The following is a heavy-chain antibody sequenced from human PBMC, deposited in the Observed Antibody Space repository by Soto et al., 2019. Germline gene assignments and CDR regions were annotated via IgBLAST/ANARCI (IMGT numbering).Heavy chain of an antibody. CDR2: IYAGDSAT. CDR3: GRQGRVFIISLPGMDV. J-gene: IGHJ6*02. V-gene: IGHV5-51*01. D-gene: IGHD3-10*01. Sequence: PGESLKISCKGFGYSFTDYWIGWVRQLPGKGFEWLGLIYAGDSATRYSPTFRGQVTISVAKAISTAYLQRSRLKASDSATYYCGRQGRVFIISLPGMDVSGQGTTVTVTS. CDR1: GYSFTDYW.